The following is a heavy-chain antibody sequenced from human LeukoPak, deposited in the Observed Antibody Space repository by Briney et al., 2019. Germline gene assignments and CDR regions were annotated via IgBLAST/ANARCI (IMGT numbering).Heavy chain of an antibody. CDR3: ARGPRAPRRYMITFGGVTSDNWFDP. V-gene: IGHV1-18*01. CDR1: GYTFTSYG. J-gene: IGHJ5*02. D-gene: IGHD3-16*01. Sequence: ASVKVSCKASGYTFTSYGISWVRQAPGQGLEWMGWISAYNGNTNYAQKLQGRVTMTTDTSTSTAYMELRSLRSDDTAVYYCARGPRAPRRYMITFGGVTSDNWFDPWGQGTLVTVSS. CDR2: ISAYNGNT.